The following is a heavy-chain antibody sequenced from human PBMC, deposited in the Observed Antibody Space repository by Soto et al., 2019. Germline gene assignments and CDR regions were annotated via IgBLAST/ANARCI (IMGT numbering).Heavy chain of an antibody. CDR1: GGSISSSSYY. Sequence: SETLSLTCSVSGGSISSSSYYWGWIRQPPGKGLEWIGSIYYSGSTYYNPSLKSRVTISVDTSKNQFSLKLSSVTAADTAVYYCARHGNDGSSKVYYYYYMDVWGKGTTVTVSS. J-gene: IGHJ6*03. D-gene: IGHD2-15*01. CDR3: ARHGNDGSSKVYYYYYMDV. V-gene: IGHV4-39*01. CDR2: IYYSGST.